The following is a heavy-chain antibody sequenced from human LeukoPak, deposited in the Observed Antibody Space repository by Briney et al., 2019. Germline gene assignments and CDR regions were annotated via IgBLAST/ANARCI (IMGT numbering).Heavy chain of an antibody. D-gene: IGHD6-13*01. CDR3: ARGTAAAGKTKFDY. Sequence: PSETLSLTCAVYGGSFSGYYWSWIRQPPGKGLEWIGEINHSGSTNYNPSLKSRVTISVDTSKNQFSLKLSSVTAADTAVYYCARGTAAAGKTKFDYWGQGTLVTVX. CDR1: GGSFSGYY. J-gene: IGHJ4*02. CDR2: INHSGST. V-gene: IGHV4-34*01.